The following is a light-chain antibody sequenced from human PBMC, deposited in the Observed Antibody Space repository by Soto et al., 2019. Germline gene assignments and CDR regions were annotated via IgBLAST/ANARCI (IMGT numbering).Light chain of an antibody. J-gene: IGKJ4*01. V-gene: IGKV3-11*01. CDR1: ESVGSD. CDR2: EVS. Sequence: ENVLTQSPATLSLSPGEGATLSCRASESVGSDLDWYQQKPGQPPRLLIYEVSGRATGVPARFSGSGSGTDFTLTISSLEPEDFAVYYCQQRDSWPLTFGGGTKVEIK. CDR3: QQRDSWPLT.